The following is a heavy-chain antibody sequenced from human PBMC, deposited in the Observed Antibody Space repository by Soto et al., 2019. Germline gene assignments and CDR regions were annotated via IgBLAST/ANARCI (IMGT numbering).Heavy chain of an antibody. D-gene: IGHD2-15*01. V-gene: IGHV1-69*02. CDR2: IIPILGIA. Sequence: QVQLVQSGAEVKKPGSSVKVSCKASGGTFSSYTISWVRQAPGQGLEWMGRIIPILGIANYAQKFQGRVTITAGKSTSTAYMELSSLRSEDTAVYYCARGGEGAPDYWGQGTLVTVSS. CDR3: ARGGEGAPDY. CDR1: GGTFSSYT. J-gene: IGHJ4*02.